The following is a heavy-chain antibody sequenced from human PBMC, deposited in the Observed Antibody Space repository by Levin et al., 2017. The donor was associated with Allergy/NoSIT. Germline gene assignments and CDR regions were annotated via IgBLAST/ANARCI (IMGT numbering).Heavy chain of an antibody. CDR1: GFSLTTSGVG. V-gene: IGHV2-5*02. Sequence: SGPTLVKPTQTLTLTCTFSGFSLTTSGVGVGWIRQPPGKALEWLALIYWDDDKRYSPSLKSRLIITKDTSKNQVVLTMTNLDPVDTATYFCVHSPKYSYGYGKFDSWGQGTLVTVSS. CDR3: VHSPKYSYGYGKFDS. J-gene: IGHJ4*02. CDR2: IYWDDDK. D-gene: IGHD5-18*01.